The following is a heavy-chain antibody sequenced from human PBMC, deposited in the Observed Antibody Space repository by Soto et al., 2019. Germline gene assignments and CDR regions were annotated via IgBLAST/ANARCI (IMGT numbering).Heavy chain of an antibody. CDR2: ISPYTGNT. CDR3: VMVDNYVTPTPQDV. V-gene: IGHV1-18*01. CDR1: GYFFVNYG. J-gene: IGHJ6*02. Sequence: QVQLVQSGDEVKKPGASVKVSYKASGYFFVNYGIAWVRQAPGQGLEWMGWISPYTGNTHSATQVQGRLTMTTDTSTSTAYMDLGSLTSDDTAVYYCVMVDNYVTPTPQDVWGQGTTVTVSS. D-gene: IGHD3-16*01.